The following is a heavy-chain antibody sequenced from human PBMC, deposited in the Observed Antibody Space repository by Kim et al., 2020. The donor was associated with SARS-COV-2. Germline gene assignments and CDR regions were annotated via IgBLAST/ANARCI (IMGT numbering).Heavy chain of an antibody. D-gene: IGHD3-10*01. V-gene: IGHV4-34*01. Sequence: PSLKRRVTISVDTSKNHFSLKLSSVTAADTAVYYCARVRVFFVGSGPINYWGQGTLVTVSS. J-gene: IGHJ4*02. CDR3: ARVRVFFVGSGPINY.